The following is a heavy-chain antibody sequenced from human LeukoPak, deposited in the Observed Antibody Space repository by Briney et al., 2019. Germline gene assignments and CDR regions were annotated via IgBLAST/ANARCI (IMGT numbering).Heavy chain of an antibody. CDR2: ISSSSSYI. J-gene: IGHJ4*02. CDR3: ARDLSYYDSSGYLYYFDY. CDR1: GFTFSSYS. D-gene: IGHD3-22*01. Sequence: GGSLRLPCAASGFTFSSYSMNWVRQAPGKGLEWVSSISSSSSYIYYADSVKGRFTISRDNAKNSLYLQMNSLRAEDTAVYYCARDLSYYDSSGYLYYFDYWGQGTLVTVSS. V-gene: IGHV3-21*01.